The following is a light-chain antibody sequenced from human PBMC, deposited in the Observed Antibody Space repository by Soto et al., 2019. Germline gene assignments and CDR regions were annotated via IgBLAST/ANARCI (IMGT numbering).Light chain of an antibody. J-gene: IGKJ1*01. CDR1: QSVSSSY. CDR3: QQYGSSPWT. V-gene: IGKV3-20*01. Sequence: EIVLTQSPGTLSLSPGERATLSCRASQSVSSSYSAWYQQKPGQAPRLLIYGASSRATGIPDRFSGSGSGTDFTLTISRLETEDFAVYYCQQYGSSPWTFGQGTKVDIK. CDR2: GAS.